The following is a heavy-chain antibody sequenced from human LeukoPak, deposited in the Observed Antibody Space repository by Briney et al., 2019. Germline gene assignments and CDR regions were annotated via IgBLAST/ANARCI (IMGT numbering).Heavy chain of an antibody. J-gene: IGHJ4*02. CDR1: GFTFSSYS. D-gene: IGHD3-22*01. CDR3: ATQKIVVVMDFDY. V-gene: IGHV3-48*01. Sequence: PGGSLRLSCAASGFTFSSYSMNWVRQAPGKGLEWVSYISSSSSTIYYADSVKGRFTISRDNAKNSLYLQMNSLRAEDTAVYYCATQKIVVVMDFDYWGRGTLVTVSS. CDR2: ISSSSSTI.